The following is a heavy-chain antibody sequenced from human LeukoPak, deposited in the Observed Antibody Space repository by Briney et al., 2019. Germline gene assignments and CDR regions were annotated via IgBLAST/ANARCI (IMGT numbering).Heavy chain of an antibody. CDR2: IYTSGST. CDR3: ARDALGMLVLFSYYVDY. Sequence: SETLSLTCTVSGGSISSYYWSWIRQPAGKGLEGIGRIYTSGSTNYNPSLKSRVTMSVDTSKNQFSLKLSSVTAADTAVYYCARDALGMLVLFSYYVDYWGQGTLVTVSA. J-gene: IGHJ4*02. D-gene: IGHD6-13*01. V-gene: IGHV4-4*07. CDR1: GGSISSYY.